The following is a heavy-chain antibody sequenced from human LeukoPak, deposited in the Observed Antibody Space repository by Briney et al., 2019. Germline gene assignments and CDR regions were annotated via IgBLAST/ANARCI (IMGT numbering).Heavy chain of an antibody. CDR1: GGSFSGYY. V-gene: IGHV4-34*01. CDR2: INHSGST. J-gene: IGHJ5*02. D-gene: IGHD1/OR15-1a*01. CDR3: ARHFTGRTWFDP. Sequence: SETLSFTCAVYGGSFSGYYWSWIRQPPGKGLEWIGEINHSGSTNYNPSLKSRVTISVDTSKNQFSLNLNSVSATDTAVYYCARHFTGRTWFDPWGQGTLVTVSS.